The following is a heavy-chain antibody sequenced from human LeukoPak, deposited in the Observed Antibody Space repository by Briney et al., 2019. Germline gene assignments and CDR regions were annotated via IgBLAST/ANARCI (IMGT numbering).Heavy chain of an antibody. Sequence: SETLSLTCTVSGGAISGTYYWSWIRQPPGKGLEWIGYIYYTGTTDSNPSLKSRVTISLDTSKNQFSLNLSSVTAADTAVYYCARRWVYDKRAFDAWGQGTMVTVSS. CDR2: IYYTGTT. D-gene: IGHD3-16*01. J-gene: IGHJ3*01. CDR1: GGAISGTYY. CDR3: ARRWVYDKRAFDA. V-gene: IGHV4-59*08.